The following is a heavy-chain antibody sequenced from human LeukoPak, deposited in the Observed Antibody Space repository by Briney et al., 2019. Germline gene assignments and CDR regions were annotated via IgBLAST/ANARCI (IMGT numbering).Heavy chain of an antibody. D-gene: IGHD6-13*01. CDR3: ATAPPLSIAAAGKAAFDI. V-gene: IGHV1-24*01. Sequence: ASVKVSCKVSGYTLTELSMHWVRQAPGKGLEWMGGFDPEDGETIYAQKFQGRVTMTEDTSTDTAYMELSSLRSEDTAVYYCATAPPLSIAAAGKAAFDIWGQGTMVTVSS. CDR2: FDPEDGET. J-gene: IGHJ3*02. CDR1: GYTLTELS.